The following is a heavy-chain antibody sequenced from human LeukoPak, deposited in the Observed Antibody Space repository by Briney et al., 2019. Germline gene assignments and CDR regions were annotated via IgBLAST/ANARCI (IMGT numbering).Heavy chain of an antibody. CDR3: ARDPGYSYGSGC. J-gene: IGHJ4*02. D-gene: IGHD5-18*01. Sequence: GGSLRLSCAASGFTFSSYSMNWVRQAPGKGLEWVSSISSSSSYIYYADSVKGRFTISRDNAKNSLYLQMNSLRAEDTAVYYCARDPGYSYGSGCWGQGTLVTVTS. V-gene: IGHV3-21*01. CDR2: ISSSSSYI. CDR1: GFTFSSYS.